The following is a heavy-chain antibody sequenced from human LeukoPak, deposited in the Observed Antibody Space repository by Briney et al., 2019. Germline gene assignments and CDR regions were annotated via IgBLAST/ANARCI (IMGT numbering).Heavy chain of an antibody. Sequence: PGRSLRLSCAASGFTFSSYGMHWVRQAPGKGLEWVAVIWYDGSNKYNADSVKGRFTISRDNSKSTLYLQMNSLRAEDTAVYYCARLDYYDSSGYYYPTRFGFDYWGQGTLVTVSS. CDR1: GFTFSSYG. D-gene: IGHD3-22*01. V-gene: IGHV3-33*01. J-gene: IGHJ4*02. CDR3: ARLDYYDSSGYYYPTRFGFDY. CDR2: IWYDGSNK.